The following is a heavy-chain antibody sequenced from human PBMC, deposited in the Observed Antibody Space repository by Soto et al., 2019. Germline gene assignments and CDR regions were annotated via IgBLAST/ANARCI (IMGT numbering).Heavy chain of an antibody. J-gene: IGHJ6*03. CDR1: GFTVSSNY. CDR2: IYSGGST. D-gene: IGHD6-13*01. V-gene: IGHV3-66*01. Sequence: GGSLRLSCAASGFTVSSNYMSWVRQAPGKGLEWVSVIYSGGSTYYADSVKGRFTISRDNSKNTLYLQMNSLRAEDTAVYYCARDRQQPGYLHYYYYMDVWGKGTTVTVSS. CDR3: ARDRQQPGYLHYYYYMDV.